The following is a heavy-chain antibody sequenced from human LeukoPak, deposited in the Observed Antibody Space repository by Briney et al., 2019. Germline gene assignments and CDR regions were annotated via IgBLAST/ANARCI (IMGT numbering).Heavy chain of an antibody. V-gene: IGHV4-39*07. CDR1: GGSISSSSYY. J-gene: IGHJ4*02. Sequence: PSETLSLTCTVSGGSISSSSYYWGWIRQPPGKGLGWIGSIYYSGSTNYNPSLKSRVTISVDTSKNQFSLKLSSVTAADTAVYYCARGSQYGGYLFDYWGQGTLVTVSS. CDR2: IYYSGST. CDR3: ARGSQYGGYLFDY. D-gene: IGHD5-12*01.